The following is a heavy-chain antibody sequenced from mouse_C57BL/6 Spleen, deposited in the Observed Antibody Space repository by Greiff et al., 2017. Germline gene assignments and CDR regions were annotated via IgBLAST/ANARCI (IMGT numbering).Heavy chain of an antibody. V-gene: IGHV1-4*01. D-gene: IGHD2-4*01. J-gene: IGHJ1*03. CDR1: GYSFTSYT. CDR2: INPSSGYT. CDR3: ARPNYDYDRHFDV. Sequence: QVQLQQSGAELARPGASVKMSCKASGYSFTSYTMHWVKQRPGQGLEWIGYINPSSGYTKYNQKFKDKATLTADKSSSTAYMQLSSLTSEDSAVYYCARPNYDYDRHFDVWGTGTTVTVSS.